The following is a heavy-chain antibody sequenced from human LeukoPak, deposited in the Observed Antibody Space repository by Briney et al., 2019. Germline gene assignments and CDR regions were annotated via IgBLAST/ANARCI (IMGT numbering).Heavy chain of an antibody. CDR1: GFTFSSYA. CDR2: ISGAGGNT. V-gene: IGHV3-23*01. CDR3: AKQRQLIRGGVDY. J-gene: IGHJ4*02. Sequence: GGSLRLSCAASGFTFSSYAMTWVRQTPEKGLQWVSAISGAGGNTYYADSVKGRFTISRDNSKNTLYLQLNSLRAEDTAIYYCAKQRQLIRGGVDYWDQGTQVTVSS. D-gene: IGHD6-13*01.